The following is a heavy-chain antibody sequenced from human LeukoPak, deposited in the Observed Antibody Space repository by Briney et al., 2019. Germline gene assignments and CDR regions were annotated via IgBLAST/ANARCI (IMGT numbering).Heavy chain of an antibody. J-gene: IGHJ4*02. CDR3: AKNRGYYDSSGN. Sequence: GGSLRLSCAASGFTFSTYAVNWVRQAPGKGLEWVSTISGSGDSTYYADSVKGRFTISRDNSKNTLYLQMNSLRAEDTAVYYCAKNRGYYDSSGNWGQGTLVTVSS. V-gene: IGHV3-23*01. D-gene: IGHD3-22*01. CDR2: ISGSGDST. CDR1: GFTFSTYA.